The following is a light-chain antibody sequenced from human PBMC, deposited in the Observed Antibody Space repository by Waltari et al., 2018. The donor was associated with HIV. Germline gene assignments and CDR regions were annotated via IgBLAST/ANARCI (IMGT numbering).Light chain of an antibody. V-gene: IGLV2-23*02. Sequence: QSVLTQPASVSWSPGQSITISCTGPSSDVGNYNLVSWYQQHPGKAPKLIIYEVTERPSGVSNRFSGFKSANTASLTISGVQAEDEADYYCFSYVGSSLWVFGGGTKLTVL. CDR2: EVT. J-gene: IGLJ3*02. CDR3: FSYVGSSLWV. CDR1: SSDVGNYNL.